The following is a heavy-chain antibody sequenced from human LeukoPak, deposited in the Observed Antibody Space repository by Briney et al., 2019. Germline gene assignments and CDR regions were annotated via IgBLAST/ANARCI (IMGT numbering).Heavy chain of an antibody. Sequence: SETLSLTCTVSGGSISSYYWSWIRQPPGKGLEWIGYIYYSGSTNYNPSLKSRVTISVDTSKNQFSLKLSPVTAADTAVYYCARLHGYCSGGSCYGWFDPWGQGTLVTVSS. CDR2: IYYSGST. V-gene: IGHV4-59*01. CDR1: GGSISSYY. CDR3: ARLHGYCSGGSCYGWFDP. D-gene: IGHD2-15*01. J-gene: IGHJ5*02.